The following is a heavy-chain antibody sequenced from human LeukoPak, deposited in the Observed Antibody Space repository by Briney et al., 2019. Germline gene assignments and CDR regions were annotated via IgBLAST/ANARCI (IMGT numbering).Heavy chain of an antibody. D-gene: IGHD3-22*01. V-gene: IGHV4-59*01. J-gene: IGHJ4*02. CDR3: ARVSRKVNYYDSSGYYYFDN. Sequence: SETLSLTCAVYGGSFSGYYWSWIRQPPGKGLEWIGYIHYSWSTNYSPSLKSRVTISIDTSRNQFSLKLSSVTAADTAVYYCARVSRKVNYYDSSGYYYFDNWGQGTLVTVSS. CDR1: GGSFSGYY. CDR2: IHYSWST.